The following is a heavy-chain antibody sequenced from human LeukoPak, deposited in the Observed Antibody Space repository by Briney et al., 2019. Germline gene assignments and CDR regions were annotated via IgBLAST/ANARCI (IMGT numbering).Heavy chain of an antibody. J-gene: IGHJ6*02. CDR1: GFTFSSYS. D-gene: IGHD2-21*02. V-gene: IGHV3-48*02. Sequence: GGSLRLSCAASGFTFSSYSMNWVRQAPGKGLEWVSSISSSSSTIYYADSVKGRFTISRDNAKNSLYLQMNSLRDEDTAVYYCARPSPLAYCGGDCYNGILDVWGQGTTVTVSS. CDR3: ARPSPLAYCGGDCYNGILDV. CDR2: ISSSSSTI.